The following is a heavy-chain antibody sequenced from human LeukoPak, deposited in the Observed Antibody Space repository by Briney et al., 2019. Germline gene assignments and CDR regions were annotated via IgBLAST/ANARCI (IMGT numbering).Heavy chain of an antibody. CDR1: GFTFSTYS. CDR3: VRLSGGVTTFDY. Sequence: PGGSLRLSCAASGFTFSTYSMSWVRQAPGKGLDWVASINQDGSAEYYVDSARGRFTISRDNAKNSLYLQVNSLRVDDTAVYYCVRLSGGVTTFDYWGQGTLVTVSS. CDR2: INQDGSAE. D-gene: IGHD4-17*01. V-gene: IGHV3-7*01. J-gene: IGHJ4*02.